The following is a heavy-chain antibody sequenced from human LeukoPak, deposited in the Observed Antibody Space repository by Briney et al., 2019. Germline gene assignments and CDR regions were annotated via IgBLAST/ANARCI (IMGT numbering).Heavy chain of an antibody. CDR3: ARLSAYYYGSYFYYYMDV. D-gene: IGHD3-10*01. V-gene: IGHV3-21*01. CDR2: ITSSGTYT. J-gene: IGHJ6*03. CDR1: GFTFSNYN. Sequence: GGSLRLSCADSGFTFSNYNMNWVRQAPGKAMEWVSSITSSGTYTFYADSVKGRFTISRDNAKNSLYLQMDSLGPEDTALYYCARLSAYYYGSYFYYYMDVWGKGTAVTVSS.